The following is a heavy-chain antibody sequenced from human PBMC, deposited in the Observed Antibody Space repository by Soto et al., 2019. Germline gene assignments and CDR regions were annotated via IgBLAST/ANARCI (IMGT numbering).Heavy chain of an antibody. CDR2: ISYDGSNK. V-gene: IGHV3-30*18. Sequence: GGSLRLSCAASGFTFSSYGMHWVRQAPGKGLEWVAVISYDGSNKYYADSVKGRFTISRDNSKNTLYLQMNSLRAEDTAVYYCAKGIRSGWSPDYWGQGTLVTVSS. CDR3: AKGIRSGWSPDY. D-gene: IGHD6-19*01. CDR1: GFTFSSYG. J-gene: IGHJ4*02.